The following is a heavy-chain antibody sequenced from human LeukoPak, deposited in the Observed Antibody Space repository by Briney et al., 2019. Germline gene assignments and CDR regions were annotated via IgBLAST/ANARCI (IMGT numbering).Heavy chain of an antibody. CDR1: GGTFSSYA. J-gene: IGHJ3*02. CDR2: IIPIFGTA. D-gene: IGHD6-13*01. CDR3: ASPVGYSSSRHDDAFDI. Sequence: SVKVSCKASGGTFSSYAISWVRQAPGQGLEWMGGIIPIFGTANYAQKFQGRVTITADESTSTAYMELSSLRSEDTAVYYCASPVGYSSSRHDDAFDIWGQGTMVTVSS. V-gene: IGHV1-69*13.